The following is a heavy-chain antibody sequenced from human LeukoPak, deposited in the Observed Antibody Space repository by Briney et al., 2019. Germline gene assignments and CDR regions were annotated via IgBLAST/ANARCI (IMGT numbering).Heavy chain of an antibody. D-gene: IGHD3-16*02. V-gene: IGHV1-8*01. CDR1: GYTFTSYD. Sequence: ASVKVSFKASGYTFTSYDINWVRQATGQGVEWMRWMNPNSGNTGYAQKFQGRVTMTRNTSISTAYMELSSLRSEDTAVYYCARGLRDYVWGSYRYIPCGQGTLVTVSS. CDR2: MNPNSGNT. CDR3: ARGLRDYVWGSYRYIP. J-gene: IGHJ5*02.